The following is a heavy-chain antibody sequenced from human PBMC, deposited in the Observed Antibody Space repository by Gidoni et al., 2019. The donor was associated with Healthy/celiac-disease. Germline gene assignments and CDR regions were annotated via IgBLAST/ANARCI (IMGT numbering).Heavy chain of an antibody. CDR2: MSGSGGST. CDR1: GFTSSSYA. CDR3: AKDPGDSYDNTDAFDL. D-gene: IGHD5-12*01. J-gene: IGHJ3*01. V-gene: IGHV3-23*01. Sequence: EVQLLESGGGLVQPGGSLRLSCAASGFTSSSYAMSWVRQVPGQWLEWVSAMSGSGGSTYYADSVKVLFTTSRDNSKNPLYLQMNSLRAEDTSVYYCAKDPGDSYDNTDAFDLWGQGTMVTVSS.